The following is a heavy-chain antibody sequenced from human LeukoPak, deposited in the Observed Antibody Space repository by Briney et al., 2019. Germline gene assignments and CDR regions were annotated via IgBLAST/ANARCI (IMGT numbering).Heavy chain of an antibody. V-gene: IGHV3-21*01. D-gene: IGHD3-10*01. CDR3: ARDRVDPVFDY. J-gene: IGHJ4*02. Sequence: GGSLRLSCAASGFTFSSYSMNWLRQAPGKGLEWVSSISSSSSYIYYAYSVKGRFTIPRDNAKNSLYRQMHSLRPEDTGVYYCARDRVDPVFDYWGQGTLVTVSS. CDR1: GFTFSSYS. CDR2: ISSSSSYI.